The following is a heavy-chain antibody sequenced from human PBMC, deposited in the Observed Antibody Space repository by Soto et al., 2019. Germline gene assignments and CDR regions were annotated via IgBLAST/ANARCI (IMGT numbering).Heavy chain of an antibody. CDR1: GYTFINFD. Sequence: ASVKVSCKASGYTFINFDISWVRQAAGQGLEWLGWMNPGSGKTGYASKFQGRVAMTRDASTGTSHLELSSLTSDDTAVYYCARMASAGTLDWFDPWGQGTLVTVSS. J-gene: IGHJ5*02. CDR3: ARMASAGTLDWFDP. V-gene: IGHV1-8*02. D-gene: IGHD6-13*01. CDR2: MNPGSGKT.